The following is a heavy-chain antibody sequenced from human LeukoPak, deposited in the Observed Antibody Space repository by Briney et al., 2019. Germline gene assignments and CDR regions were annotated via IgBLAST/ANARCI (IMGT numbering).Heavy chain of an antibody. D-gene: IGHD3-3*01. V-gene: IGHV3-21*01. CDR3: ARPANYDFWSGPGWFDP. CDR2: ISSSSSYI. J-gene: IGHJ5*02. Sequence: GGSLRLSCAASGFTFSSYSMTWVRQAPGKGLEWVSSISSSSSYIYYADSVKGRFTISRDNAKNSLYLQMNSLRAEDTAVYYCARPANYDFWSGPGWFDPWGQGTLVTVSS. CDR1: GFTFSSYS.